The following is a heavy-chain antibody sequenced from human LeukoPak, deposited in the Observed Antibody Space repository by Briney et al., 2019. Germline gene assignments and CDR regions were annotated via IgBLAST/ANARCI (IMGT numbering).Heavy chain of an antibody. CDR3: ARDLYYYDSSGYPNHYGMDV. CDR2: IKQDGSEK. V-gene: IGHV3-7*01. CDR1: GFPFSSYA. D-gene: IGHD3-22*01. Sequence: GSLRLSFGASGFPFSSYAMSWGRPAPGKGLEWVANIKQDGSEKYYVDSVKGRFTISRDNAKNSLYLQMNSLRAEDTAVYYCARDLYYYDSSGYPNHYGMDVWGQGTTVTVSS. J-gene: IGHJ6*02.